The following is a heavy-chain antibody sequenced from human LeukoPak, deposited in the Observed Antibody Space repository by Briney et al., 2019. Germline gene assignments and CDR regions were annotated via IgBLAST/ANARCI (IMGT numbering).Heavy chain of an antibody. J-gene: IGHJ4*02. D-gene: IGHD4-17*01. Sequence: GASVKVSCKASGYTFTGYYIDWVRQAPGQGREWMGWINFDSGGTNYAQKFQGRVTMTRDTSTSTAYMELSSLRSDDTAFYYCARDTITVTTPYFDYWGQGTLVTVPS. V-gene: IGHV1-2*02. CDR3: ARDTITVTTPYFDY. CDR1: GYTFTGYY. CDR2: INFDSGGT.